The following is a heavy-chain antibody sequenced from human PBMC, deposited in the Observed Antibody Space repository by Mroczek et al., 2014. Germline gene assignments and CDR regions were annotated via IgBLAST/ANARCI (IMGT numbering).Heavy chain of an antibody. CDR1: GFTFSSYS. J-gene: IGHJ6*02. V-gene: IGHV3-21*01. CDR3: ARELITMVRGVIGYYGMDV. CDR2: ISSSSSYI. Sequence: ESGGGLVKPGGSLRLSCAASGFTFSSYSMNWVRQAPGKGLEWVSSISSSSSYIYYADSVKGRFTISRDNAKNSLYLQMNSLRAEDTAVYYCARELITMVRGVIGYYGMDVVGPRVPRSPSP. D-gene: IGHD3-10*01.